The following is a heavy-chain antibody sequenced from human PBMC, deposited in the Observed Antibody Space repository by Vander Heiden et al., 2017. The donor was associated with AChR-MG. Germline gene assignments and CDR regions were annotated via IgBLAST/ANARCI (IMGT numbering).Heavy chain of an antibody. CDR3: ARSAVAAIFAANEYGMDV. CDR2: IIPIFGTA. CDR1: VGTFSSYA. J-gene: IGHJ6*02. V-gene: IGHV1-69*06. Sequence: QVQLVQSGAEVKKPGSSAKVSCKASVGTFSSYAISWVRQAPGQGLEWMGGIIPIFGTANYAQKCQGRVTITADKSTSTAYMELSSLRSEDTAVYYCARSAVAAIFAANEYGMDVWGQGTTVTVSS. D-gene: IGHD2-15*01.